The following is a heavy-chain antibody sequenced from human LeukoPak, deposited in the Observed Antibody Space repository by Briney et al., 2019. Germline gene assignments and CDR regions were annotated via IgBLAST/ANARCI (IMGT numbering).Heavy chain of an antibody. CDR3: ARHPTARIRLEMATIDTPGACDI. CDR1: GGSISSSSYY. Sequence: SETLSLTCTVSGGSISSSSYYWGWIRQPPGKGLEWIGSIYYSGSYYYNPSLKSRVTISVDTSKNQFSLKLSSVTAADTAVYYCARHPTARIRLEMATIDTPGACDIWGQGTLVTVSS. J-gene: IGHJ3*02. V-gene: IGHV4-39*01. CDR2: IYYSGSY. D-gene: IGHD5-24*01.